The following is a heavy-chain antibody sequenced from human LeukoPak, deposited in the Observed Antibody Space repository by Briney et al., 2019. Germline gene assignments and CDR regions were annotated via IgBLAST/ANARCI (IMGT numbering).Heavy chain of an antibody. CDR1: GGTLNNYA. CDR3: ATEPSRSYSFDHLDF. CDR2: VVPMFGIR. J-gene: IGHJ4*02. V-gene: IGHV1-69*04. D-gene: IGHD5-12*01. Sequence: PGSSVKVSCKTSGGTLNNYAISWVRQAPGQGLEWMGRVVPMFGIRNYPQTFRGRVNITADKATNTVYMELRSLRAEDKAIYYCATEPSRSYSFDHLDFWGLGTPVTVSS.